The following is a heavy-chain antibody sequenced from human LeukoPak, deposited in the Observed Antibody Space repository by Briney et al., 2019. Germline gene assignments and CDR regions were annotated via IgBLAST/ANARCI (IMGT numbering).Heavy chain of an antibody. CDR3: ARARPTGGFAFDI. J-gene: IGHJ3*02. CDR1: GGSITSSSYY. D-gene: IGHD3-16*01. CDR2: IYYTGST. Sequence: KPSETLSLTCTVSGGSITSSSYYWGWIRQPPGKGPEWIGSIYYTGSTNYNPSLKSRVTISLDTSKNQFSLKLTSVTAADTAVYYCARARPTGGFAFDIWGQGTMVTVSS. V-gene: IGHV4-39*07.